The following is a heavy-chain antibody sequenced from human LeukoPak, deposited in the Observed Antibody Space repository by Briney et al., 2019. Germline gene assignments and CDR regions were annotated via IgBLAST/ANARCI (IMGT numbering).Heavy chain of an antibody. CDR1: GFTFTSYG. CDR2: ISSYNGKT. J-gene: IGHJ6*03. V-gene: IGHV1-18*01. D-gene: IGHD3-10*01. Sequence: ASVKVSCKAYGFTFTSYGINWVRQAPGQGLEWMGWISSYNGKTNYAQHLQGRVTVTTDTSTNTAYMELRSLTSHDTAVYYCAKGGEAKWFGELIKTQYYYYMDVWGKGTTVTVSS. CDR3: AKGGEAKWFGELIKTQYYYYMDV.